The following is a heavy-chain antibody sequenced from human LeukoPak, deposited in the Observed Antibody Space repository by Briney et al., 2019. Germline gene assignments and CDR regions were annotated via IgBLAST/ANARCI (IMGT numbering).Heavy chain of an antibody. V-gene: IGHV3-48*03. Sequence: GGSLRLSCTATGFVFSNFEMNWVRQAPGKGLQWLAYINSGATSEYYADSVKGRFTISRDNAKNSLYLQMNSLRVQDTAIYYCARVICTGGSCFQNDYWGQGTLVTVSS. CDR3: ARVICTGGSCFQNDY. J-gene: IGHJ4*02. D-gene: IGHD2-15*01. CDR2: INSGATSE. CDR1: GFVFSNFE.